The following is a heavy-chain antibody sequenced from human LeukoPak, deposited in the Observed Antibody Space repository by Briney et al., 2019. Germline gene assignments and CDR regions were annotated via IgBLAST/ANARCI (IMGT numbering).Heavy chain of an antibody. Sequence: QPGGPLRRSCAASGFTFSSYAMSWVPQAPGKGLEWVSALSGSGGSTYYADSVKGRFTISRDNSKNTLYVQMNSLRAEDTAVYYCAKAPRAALNYYFDYWGQGTLVTVSS. CDR2: LSGSGGST. CDR1: GFTFSSYA. CDR3: AKAPRAALNYYFDY. J-gene: IGHJ4*02. V-gene: IGHV3-23*01. D-gene: IGHD6-13*01.